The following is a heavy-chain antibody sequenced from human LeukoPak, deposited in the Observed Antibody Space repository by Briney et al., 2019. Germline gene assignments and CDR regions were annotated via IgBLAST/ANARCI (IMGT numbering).Heavy chain of an antibody. CDR2: ISAYNGNT. CDR3: ARIGPLAVTTRGGNWFDP. V-gene: IGHV1-18*01. Sequence: ASVKVSCKASGYTLTSYGISWVRQAPGQGLEWMGWISAYNGNTNYAQKLQGRVTMTTDTSTSTAYMELRSLRSDDTAVYYCARIGPLAVTTRGGNWFDPWGQGTLVTVSS. CDR1: GYTLTSYG. J-gene: IGHJ5*02. D-gene: IGHD4-17*01.